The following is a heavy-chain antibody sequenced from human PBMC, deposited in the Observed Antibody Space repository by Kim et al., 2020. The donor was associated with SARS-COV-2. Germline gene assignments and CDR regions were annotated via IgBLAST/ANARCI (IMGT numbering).Heavy chain of an antibody. D-gene: IGHD3-16*01. V-gene: IGHV3-11*06. J-gene: IGHJ4*02. CDR3: ARRAYYDYIWGSYLVDYFDY. Sequence: GRFTISRDNAKNHLYLQMNSLRAEDTAVYYCARRAYYDYIWGSYLVDYFDYWGQGTLVTVSS.